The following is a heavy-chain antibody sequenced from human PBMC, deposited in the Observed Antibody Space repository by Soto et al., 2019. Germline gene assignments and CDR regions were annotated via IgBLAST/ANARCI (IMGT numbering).Heavy chain of an antibody. CDR2: IKEDGTEQ. CDR1: GFSFSGYW. CDR3: AITTSTVSYWFDP. D-gene: IGHD4-4*01. V-gene: IGHV3-7*03. J-gene: IGHJ5*02. Sequence: GGSLRLSCGAFGFSFSGYWMSWVRQAPGKGPEWVANIKEDGTEQHYVDSVKGRFTISRDNSENSLFLQMNNLRAEDSAIYYCAITTSTVSYWFDPWGPGTQVTVSS.